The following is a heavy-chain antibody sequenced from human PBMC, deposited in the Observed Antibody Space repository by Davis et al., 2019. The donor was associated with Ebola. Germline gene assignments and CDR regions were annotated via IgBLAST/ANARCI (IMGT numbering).Heavy chain of an antibody. CDR1: GFTFSSYS. V-gene: IGHV3-21*01. J-gene: IGHJ4*02. D-gene: IGHD3-22*01. CDR2: ISSSSSYI. CDR3: AREDDSSGYYSLVLDY. Sequence: GESLKISCAASGFTFSSYSMNWVRQAPGKGLEWVSSISSSSSYIYYADSVKGRFTISGDNAKNSLYLQMNSLRAEDTAVYYCAREDDSSGYYSLVLDYWGQGTLVTVSS.